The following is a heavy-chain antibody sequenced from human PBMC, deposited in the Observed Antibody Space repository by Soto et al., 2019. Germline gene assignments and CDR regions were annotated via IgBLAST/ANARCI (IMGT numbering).Heavy chain of an antibody. CDR3: ARPANTVADHFDL. V-gene: IGHV4-30-4*01. D-gene: IGHD4-17*01. J-gene: IGHJ4*02. CDR1: GDSISSGNHY. Sequence: SETLSLTCTVSGDSISSGNHYWSWIRQPPGKGLEWIGYIFYSGTAYYNPSLKSRLTISVDTSKNQFSLKLSSVTAADTAIYYCARPANTVADHFDLWGQGTPVTVSS. CDR2: IFYSGTA.